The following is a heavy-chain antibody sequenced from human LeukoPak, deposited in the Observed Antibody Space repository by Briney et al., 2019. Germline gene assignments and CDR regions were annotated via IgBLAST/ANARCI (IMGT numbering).Heavy chain of an antibody. CDR2: IIPIFGTA. J-gene: IGHJ4*02. Sequence: GASVKVSCKAFGGSFSSEAISWVRQAPGQGLEWMGGIIPIFGTANYAQKFQGRVTITTDESTSTAYMEVSSLRSEDTAVYYCGRKAGDCGGGSCYSIDYWGQGTLVTV. V-gene: IGHV1-69*05. CDR1: GGSFSSEA. D-gene: IGHD2-15*01. CDR3: GRKAGDCGGGSCYSIDY.